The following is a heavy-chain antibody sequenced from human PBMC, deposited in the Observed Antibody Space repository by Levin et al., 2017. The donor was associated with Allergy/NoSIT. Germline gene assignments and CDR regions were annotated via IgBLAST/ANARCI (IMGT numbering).Heavy chain of an antibody. J-gene: IGHJ4*02. D-gene: IGHD5-18*01. Sequence: GGSLRLSCAASGFTFSDYYMSWIRQAPGKGLEWVSYISSSSSYTNYADSVKGRFTISRDNAKNSLYLQMNSLRAEDTAVYYCARDTERGYSYGYSLDYWGQGTLVTVSS. CDR1: GFTFSDYY. CDR3: ARDTERGYSYGYSLDY. V-gene: IGHV3-11*05. CDR2: ISSSSSYT.